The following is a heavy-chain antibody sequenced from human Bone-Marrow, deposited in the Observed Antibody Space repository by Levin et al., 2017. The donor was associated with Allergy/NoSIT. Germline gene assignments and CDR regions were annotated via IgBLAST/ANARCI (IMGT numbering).Heavy chain of an antibody. J-gene: IGHJ5*02. V-gene: IGHV3-7*04. CDR2: IKQDGSEK. CDR1: GFIFSSYW. Sequence: GESLKISCAASGFIFSSYWMNWVRQAPGKGLKWVANIKQDGSEKYYVDSVKGRFTISRDNAKNSLYLQMISLRAEDTAVYYCARGKYNFGPWGQGTLVTVSS. D-gene: IGHD5-18*01. CDR3: ARGKYNFGP.